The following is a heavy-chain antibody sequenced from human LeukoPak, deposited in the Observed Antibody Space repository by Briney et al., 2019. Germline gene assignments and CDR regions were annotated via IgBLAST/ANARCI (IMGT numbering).Heavy chain of an antibody. J-gene: IGHJ4*02. Sequence: GSPRLSRAGSGFTFGGYAMSVVRHGPGKGLERVSAIRGSGGITFYAGSVKGRFAISRDNSKNTLYLQMNSLRAEDTAVYYCAKDWQSWSQGYFDYWGQGTLVTVSS. CDR1: GFTFGGYA. CDR3: AKDWQSWSQGYFDY. CDR2: IRGSGGIT. D-gene: IGHD2-8*01. V-gene: IGHV3-23*01.